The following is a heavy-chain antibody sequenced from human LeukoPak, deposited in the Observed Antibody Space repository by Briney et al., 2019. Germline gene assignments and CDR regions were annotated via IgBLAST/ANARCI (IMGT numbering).Heavy chain of an antibody. CDR3: ARTKWLQTMIGDFDY. D-gene: IGHD3-10*02. J-gene: IGHJ4*02. Sequence: GGSLRLSCAASGFTFSSYAMSWVRQAPGKGLEWVAVISYDGSNKYYEDSVKGRFTISGDNSKNTLYLQMNSLRAEDTAVYYCARTKWLQTMIGDFDYWAREPWSPSPQ. V-gene: IGHV3-30-3*01. CDR1: GFTFSSYA. CDR2: ISYDGSNK.